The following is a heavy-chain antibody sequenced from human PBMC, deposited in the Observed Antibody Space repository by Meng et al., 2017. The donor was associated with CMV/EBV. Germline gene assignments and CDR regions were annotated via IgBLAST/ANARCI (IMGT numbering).Heavy chain of an antibody. Sequence: GESLKISCAASGFTFSSYWMSWVRQAPGKGLEWVANIKQDGSEKYYVDSVKGRFTISRDNAKNSLYLQMNSLRAEDTAVYYCARDMVVPATASYYFDYWGQGMLVTVSS. V-gene: IGHV3-7*01. CDR1: GFTFSSYW. CDR2: IKQDGSEK. D-gene: IGHD2-2*01. J-gene: IGHJ4*02. CDR3: ARDMVVPATASYYFDY.